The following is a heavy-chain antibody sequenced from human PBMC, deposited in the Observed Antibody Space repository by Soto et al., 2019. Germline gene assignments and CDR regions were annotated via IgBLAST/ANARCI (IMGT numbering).Heavy chain of an antibody. CDR1: GVTFSSET. V-gene: IGHV1-69*13. D-gene: IGHD3-10*01. J-gene: IGHJ4*02. CDR2: IIPLFGTA. Sequence: SVKVSCKASGVTFSSETLGWVRQAPGQGLEWVGGIIPLFGTASYAQKFQGRVTITADESTSTVYMELSSLRSDDTTVYFCATELGENPASPFDAWGQGTLVTVSS. CDR3: ATELGENPASPFDA.